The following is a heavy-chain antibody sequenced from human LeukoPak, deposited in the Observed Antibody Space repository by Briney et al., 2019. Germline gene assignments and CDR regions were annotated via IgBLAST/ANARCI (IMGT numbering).Heavy chain of an antibody. CDR2: VSTGAYT. CDR3: AKGWEVLTH. Sequence: GGSLRLSCAASGFTFSSYAMNWVRLAPGKGLEWVSGVSTGAYTYYADSVKGRFTISRDNSKNTLYLQMNSLRAEDTAVYYCAKGWEVLTHWGQGTLVTVSS. D-gene: IGHD1-26*01. V-gene: IGHV3-23*01. J-gene: IGHJ4*02. CDR1: GFTFSSYA.